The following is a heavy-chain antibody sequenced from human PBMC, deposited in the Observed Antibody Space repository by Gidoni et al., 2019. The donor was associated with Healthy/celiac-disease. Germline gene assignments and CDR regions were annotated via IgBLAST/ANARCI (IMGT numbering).Heavy chain of an antibody. J-gene: IGHJ4*02. Sequence: QVQLVQSGAEVTKPGSSVKVSCTASGGTFSSYTISWVRQAPGQGLEWMGRISPILGIANYAQKFQCRFTMTADKSTSTAYMELSSLRSEDTAVYYCARDRRDMASVNLGQGTLVTVSS. CDR2: ISPILGIA. CDR3: ARDRRDMASVN. D-gene: IGHD2-21*02. V-gene: IGHV1-69*08. CDR1: GGTFSSYT.